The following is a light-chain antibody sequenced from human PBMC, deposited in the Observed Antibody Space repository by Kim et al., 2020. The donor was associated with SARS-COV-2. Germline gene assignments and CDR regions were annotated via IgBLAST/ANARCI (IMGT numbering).Light chain of an antibody. Sequence: LSPGEGATLSCRANQRISSNYLAWYQHKPGQSPRLLIHDASNRATGIPDRFSGSGSGTDFTLTISRLEPEDFAVYYCHQYIRSPYSFGQGTKLEI. CDR1: QRISSNY. CDR3: HQYIRSPYS. V-gene: IGKV3-20*01. J-gene: IGKJ2*03. CDR2: DAS.